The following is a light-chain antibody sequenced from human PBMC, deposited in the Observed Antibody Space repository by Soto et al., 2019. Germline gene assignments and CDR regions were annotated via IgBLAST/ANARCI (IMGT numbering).Light chain of an antibody. V-gene: IGLV2-14*03. CDR3: SSYTDSSFVI. CDR2: DVS. Sequence: QSALTQPASVSGSPGQSITISCTGTSSDIGDYKYVSWYKQHPGKAPKLMIYDVSNRPSGVSNRFSGSKSGNTASLTISGLQAEDEADYYCSSYTDSSFVIFGGGTKGPS. CDR1: SSDIGDYKY. J-gene: IGLJ2*01.